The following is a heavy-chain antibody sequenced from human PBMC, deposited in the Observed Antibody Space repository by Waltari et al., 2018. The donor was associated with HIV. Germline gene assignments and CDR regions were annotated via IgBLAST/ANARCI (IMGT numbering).Heavy chain of an antibody. D-gene: IGHD2-8*01. Sequence: QVQLVESGGGVVQPGRSLRLSCAASGFTFSSYGMHCVRQAPGKGLEGVAVIWYDGSNKYYADSVKGRFTISRDNSKNTLYLQMNSLRAEDTAVYYCARDRMSLGDLGYWGQGTLVTVSS. CDR3: ARDRMSLGDLGY. CDR1: GFTFSSYG. J-gene: IGHJ4*02. CDR2: IWYDGSNK. V-gene: IGHV3-33*01.